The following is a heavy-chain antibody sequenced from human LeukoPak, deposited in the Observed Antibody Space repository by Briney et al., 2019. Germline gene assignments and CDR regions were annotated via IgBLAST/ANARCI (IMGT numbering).Heavy chain of an antibody. CDR1: GFTFSNYG. J-gene: IGHJ4*02. V-gene: IGHV3-33*01. CDR2: ILYDGSDK. Sequence: GGSLRLSCAASGFTFSNYGMHWVRQGPGKGLEWVSVILYDGSDKYYVDSVKGRFTISRDNSKNTLYLQMISLRAEGKAVYWWSIDEGKAAAGTGLDYWGEGSLVTVSS. D-gene: IGHD6-13*01. CDR3: SIDEGKAAAGTGLDY.